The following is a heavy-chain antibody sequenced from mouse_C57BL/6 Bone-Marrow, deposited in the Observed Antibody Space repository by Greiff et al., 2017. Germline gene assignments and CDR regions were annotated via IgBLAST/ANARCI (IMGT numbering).Heavy chain of an antibody. CDR3: ARDDLGAMDY. D-gene: IGHD4-1*01. CDR2: SRNKANDYTT. CDR1: GFTFSDFY. Sequence: EVQRVESGGGLVQSGRSLRLSCATSGFTFSDFYMEWVRQAPGKGLEWIAASRNKANDYTTEYSASVKGRFIVSRDTSQSILYLQMNALRAEDTAIYYCARDDLGAMDYWGQGTSVTVSS. J-gene: IGHJ4*01. V-gene: IGHV7-1*01.